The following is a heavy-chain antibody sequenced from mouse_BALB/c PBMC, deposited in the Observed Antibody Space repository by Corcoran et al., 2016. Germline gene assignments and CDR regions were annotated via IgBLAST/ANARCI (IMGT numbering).Heavy chain of an antibody. CDR3: AREAYPYAMDY. J-gene: IGHJ4*01. CDR1: GYTFTYYG. D-gene: IGHD3-2*02. Sequence: QIQVVQSGPELKKPVETVQISCKASGYTFTYYGMNWVKQAPGKCLKWVGWINTYTGEPTYADDFKGRFALSLETSASTAYLQINNLKNEDTATYFCAREAYPYAMDYWGQGTSVTVSA. V-gene: IGHV9-3-1*01. CDR2: INTYTGEP.